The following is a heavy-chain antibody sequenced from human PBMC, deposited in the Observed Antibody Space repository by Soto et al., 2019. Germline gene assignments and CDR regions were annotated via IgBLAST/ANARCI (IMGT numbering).Heavy chain of an antibody. CDR2: IYYSGIT. Sequence: PSETLSLTCTVSGGSISSYYWSWIRQPPGKGLEWIGYIYYSGITNYNPSLKSRVTISVDTSKNQFSLKLSSVTAADTAVSGVQWWYLLRAAWFDHWGKGTLVKVYS. J-gene: IGHJ5*02. D-gene: IGHD2-15*01. CDR3: QWWYLLRAAWFDH. V-gene: IGHV4-59*01. CDR1: GGSISSYY.